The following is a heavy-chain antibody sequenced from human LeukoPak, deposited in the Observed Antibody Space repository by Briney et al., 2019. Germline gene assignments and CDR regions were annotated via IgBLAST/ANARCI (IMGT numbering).Heavy chain of an antibody. V-gene: IGHV3-9*01. D-gene: IGHD5-12*01. Sequence: GRSLRLSCAASGFTFDDYAMHWVRQAPGKGLEWVSGISWNSGSIGYADSVKGRFTISRDNAKNSLYLQMNSLRAEDTALYYCAKVHSDYDLRGSWFDPWGQGTLVTVSS. CDR2: ISWNSGSI. CDR3: AKVHSDYDLRGSWFDP. J-gene: IGHJ5*02. CDR1: GFTFDDYA.